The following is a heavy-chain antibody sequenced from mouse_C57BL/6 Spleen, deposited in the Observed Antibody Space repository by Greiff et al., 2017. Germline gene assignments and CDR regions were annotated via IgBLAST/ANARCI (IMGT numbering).Heavy chain of an antibody. CDR1: GYTFTSYG. D-gene: IGHD4-1*01. CDR3: ARLTGTSYYAMDY. Sequence: QVQLQQSGAELARPGASVKLSCKASGYTFTSYGISWVKQRTGQGLEWIGEIYPRSGNTYYNEKFKGKATLTADKSSSTAYMELRSLTSEDSAVYFCARLTGTSYYAMDYWGQGTSDTVSS. CDR2: IYPRSGNT. V-gene: IGHV1-81*01. J-gene: IGHJ4*01.